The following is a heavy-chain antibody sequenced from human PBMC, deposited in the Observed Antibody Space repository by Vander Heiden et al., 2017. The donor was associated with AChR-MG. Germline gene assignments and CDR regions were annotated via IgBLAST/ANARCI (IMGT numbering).Heavy chain of an antibody. CDR2: IYYSGRK. Sequence: QVQLQESGPGLVKPSETLSLTCTVSGGSISSYYWSWIRQPPGKGLEWIGYIYYSGRKNYNPARKSRVTISVDTSKNQFALKLRSVTAADTAVYYCARVGAAWGSNWFDPWGQGTLVTVSS. J-gene: IGHJ5*02. V-gene: IGHV4-59*13. D-gene: IGHD3-16*01. CDR1: GGSISSYY. CDR3: ARVGAAWGSNWFDP.